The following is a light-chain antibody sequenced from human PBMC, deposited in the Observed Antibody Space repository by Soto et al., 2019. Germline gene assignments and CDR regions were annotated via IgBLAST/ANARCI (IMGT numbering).Light chain of an antibody. CDR3: QQRSNWPPIT. Sequence: EIVLTQSPATLSLSPGERATLSCRASQSVSSYLAWYQQKPGQAPRLLIYDASNRATGIPARSSGSGSGTDFTLTISSLEPEDFAVYYCQQRSNWPPITFGQGTRWRL. V-gene: IGKV3-11*01. CDR2: DAS. CDR1: QSVSSY. J-gene: IGKJ5*01.